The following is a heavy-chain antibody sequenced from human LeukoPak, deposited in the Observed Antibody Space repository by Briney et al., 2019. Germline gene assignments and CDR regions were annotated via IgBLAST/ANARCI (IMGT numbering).Heavy chain of an antibody. V-gene: IGHV3-53*04. Sequence: PGGSLRLSCAASGFTVSSNYMNWVRQAPGKGLEWVSIIYSGGTTYYADSVKGRFTISRHNSKNTLYLQMNSLRAEDTAVYYCARAGRDYCGGDCFGVFDLWGQGTMVTVSS. D-gene: IGHD2-21*02. CDR1: GFTVSSNY. CDR3: ARAGRDYCGGDCFGVFDL. CDR2: IYSGGTT. J-gene: IGHJ3*01.